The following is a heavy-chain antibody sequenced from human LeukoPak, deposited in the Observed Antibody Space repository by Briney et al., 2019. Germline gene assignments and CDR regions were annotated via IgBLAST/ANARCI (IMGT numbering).Heavy chain of an antibody. D-gene: IGHD6-19*01. CDR1: GLTFSSYW. Sequence: QPGGSLTLSCAASGLTFSSYWMHWVPDAPGGGVVWVSRICDDGSSTNYTHSVKGRFTISRDKAKNTLYLQMNSLRAEDTAVYYCAIPTVQTSGWLGYWGQGTPVTVSS. CDR2: ICDDGSST. V-gene: IGHV3-74*01. J-gene: IGHJ4*02. CDR3: AIPTVQTSGWLGY.